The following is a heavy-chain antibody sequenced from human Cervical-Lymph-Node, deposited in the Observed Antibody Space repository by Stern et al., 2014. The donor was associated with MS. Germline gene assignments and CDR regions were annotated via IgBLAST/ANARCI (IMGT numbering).Heavy chain of an antibody. CDR3: SRSGIYCSGDTCYSLEFDI. CDR1: GFTFGDYA. Sequence: EVQLVESGGGLVKPGRSLRLSCTASGFTFGDYALSWFRQAPGKGLEYIGSIRSHADGGIEEYADSVKGRFSISRDDSKSSAYLQMNSLKTEDSATYFCSRSGIYCSGDTCYSLEFDIWGQGTLVTVSS. V-gene: IGHV3-49*05. D-gene: IGHD2-15*01. CDR2: IRSHADGGIE. J-gene: IGHJ3*02.